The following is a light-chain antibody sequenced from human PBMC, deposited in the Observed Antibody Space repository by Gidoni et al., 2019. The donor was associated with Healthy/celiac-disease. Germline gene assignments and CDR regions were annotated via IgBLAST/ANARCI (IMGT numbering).Light chain of an antibody. V-gene: IGKV1-33*01. J-gene: IGKJ3*01. CDR2: DAS. Sequence: DIQMTQSPSSLSASVGDRVTITCQASQDISNYLNWYQQKPGKAPKLLIYDASNLETGVPSRFSGSGSGTDFTFTISSLQPEDIATYYWQQYDNLRTFGPGTKVDIK. CDR3: QQYDNLRT. CDR1: QDISNY.